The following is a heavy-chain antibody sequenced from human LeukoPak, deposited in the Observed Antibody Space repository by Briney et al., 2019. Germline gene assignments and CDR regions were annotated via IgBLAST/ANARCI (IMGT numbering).Heavy chain of an antibody. D-gene: IGHD3-9*01. J-gene: IGHJ4*02. V-gene: IGHV4-59*12. CDR1: GGSISSYY. Sequence: SETLSLTCTVSGGSISSYYWSWIRQPPGKGLEWIGYIYYSGSTNYNPSLKSRVTISVDTSKNQFSLKLSSVTAADTAVYYCARDPGVDYDILTGYFSPPYFDYWGQGTLVTVSS. CDR3: ARDPGVDYDILTGYFSPPYFDY. CDR2: IYYSGST.